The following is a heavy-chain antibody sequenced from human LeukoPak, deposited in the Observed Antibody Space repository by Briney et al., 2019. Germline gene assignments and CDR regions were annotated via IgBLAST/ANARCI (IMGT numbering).Heavy chain of an antibody. CDR2: VYTSGST. CDR3: ARTYGSGTYGYDSYYYMDV. D-gene: IGHD3-10*01. Sequence: SETLSLTCTVSGGPISSFYWSWIRQPPGKGLEWIGYVYTSGSTTYNPSFESQVSMSVDTSKNQFSLRLSSVTAADTAVYFCARTYGSGTYGYDSYYYMDVWGKGTTVTVSS. CDR1: GGPISSFY. V-gene: IGHV4-4*09. J-gene: IGHJ6*03.